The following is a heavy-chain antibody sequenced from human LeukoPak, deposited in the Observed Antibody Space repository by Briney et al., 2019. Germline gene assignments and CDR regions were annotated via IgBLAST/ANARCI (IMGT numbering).Heavy chain of an antibody. D-gene: IGHD4-17*01. CDR3: ARETTVTTRNAFDI. CDR1: GGSISSGDYY. V-gene: IGHV4-30-4*01. CDR2: IYYSGST. Sequence: SQTLSLTCTVSGGSISSGDYYWSWIRQPPGKGLEWIGYIYYSGSTYYNPSLKSRVTISVDTSKNQFSLKLSSVTAAGTAVYYCARETTVTTRNAFDIWGQGTMVTVSS. J-gene: IGHJ3*02.